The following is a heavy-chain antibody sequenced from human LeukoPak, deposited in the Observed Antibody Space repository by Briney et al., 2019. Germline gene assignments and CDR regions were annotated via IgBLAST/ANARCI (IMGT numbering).Heavy chain of an antibody. CDR1: GFIFSSYA. CDR2: ISDSGSST. CDR3: AKDRAAIFGVVTGAYFDY. V-gene: IGHV3-23*01. J-gene: IGHJ4*02. D-gene: IGHD3-3*01. Sequence: GGSLRLSCAASGFIFSSYAMSWVRQAPGKGLEWVSTISDSGSSTYYADSVKGRFTISRDNSKNTLYLQMNSLRAEDTAVYYCAKDRAAIFGVVTGAYFDYWGQGTLVTVSS.